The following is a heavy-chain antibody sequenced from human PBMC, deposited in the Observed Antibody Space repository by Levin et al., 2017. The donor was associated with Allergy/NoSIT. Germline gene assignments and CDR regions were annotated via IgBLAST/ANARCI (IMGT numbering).Heavy chain of an antibody. CDR2: ISYDGSNK. J-gene: IGHJ6*02. V-gene: IGHV3-30*18. D-gene: IGHD2-2*02. CDR3: AKEIVVVPAALRGYYYGMDV. CDR1: GFTFSSYG. Sequence: GGSLRLSCAASGFTFSSYGMHWVRQAPGKGLEWVAVISYDGSNKYYADSVKGRFTISRDNSKNTLYLQMNSLRAEDTAVYYCAKEIVVVPAALRGYYYGMDVWGQGTTVTVSS.